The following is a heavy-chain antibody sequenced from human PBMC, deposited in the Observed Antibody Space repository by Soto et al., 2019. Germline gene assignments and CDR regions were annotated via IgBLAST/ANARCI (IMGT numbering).Heavy chain of an antibody. J-gene: IGHJ5*02. CDR1: GFTFSSYA. CDR2: ISYDGSNK. CDR3: ARELEGLTYYDFWKSSWFDP. D-gene: IGHD3-3*01. Sequence: TGGSLRLSCAASGFTFSSYAMHWVRQAPGKGLEWVAVISYDGSNKYYADSVKGRFTISRDNSKNTLYLQMNSLRAEDTAVYYCARELEGLTYYDFWKSSWFDPWGQGTLVTVSS. V-gene: IGHV3-30-3*01.